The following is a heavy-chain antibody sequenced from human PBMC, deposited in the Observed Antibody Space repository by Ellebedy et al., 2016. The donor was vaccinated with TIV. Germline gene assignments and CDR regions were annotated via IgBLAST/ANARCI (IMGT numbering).Heavy chain of an antibody. CDR1: GFPFGSYA. Sequence: GESLKISCVASGFPFGSYAMHWVRQAPGKGLEWVAVISDDGGIIVYADSVKGRFTISRDNSENTLYLQMNSLRVEDTATYYCASAYSSSWYAGYWGQGTLVTVSS. V-gene: IGHV3-30*04. CDR2: ISDDGGII. J-gene: IGHJ4*02. CDR3: ASAYSSSWYAGY. D-gene: IGHD6-13*01.